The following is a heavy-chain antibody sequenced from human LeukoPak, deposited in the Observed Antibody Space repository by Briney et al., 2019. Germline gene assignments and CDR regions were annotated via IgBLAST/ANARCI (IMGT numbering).Heavy chain of an antibody. CDR1: GSTFSSYA. V-gene: IGHV3-23*01. CDR2: ISGSGSDT. Sequence: GGSLRLSCAASGSTFSSYAMSWVRQAPGKGLEWVSAISGSGSDTYYADSVKGRFTISRDNSKNTLYLQMNSLRAEDTAVYYCAVGRLRLGDQYYFDYWGQGTLVTVSS. CDR3: AVGRLRLGDQYYFDY. J-gene: IGHJ4*02. D-gene: IGHD3-16*01.